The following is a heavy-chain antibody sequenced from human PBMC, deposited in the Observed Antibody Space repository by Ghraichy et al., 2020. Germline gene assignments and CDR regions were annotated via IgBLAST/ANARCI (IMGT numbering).Heavy chain of an antibody. CDR1: GVSVSSDRYY. CDR3: ARRPAGSHFGAFDI. J-gene: IGHJ3*02. V-gene: IGHV4-39*01. Sequence: SETLSLTCTVSGVSVSSDRYYWGWIRQPPGKGLEWVGNIYFGGNTYYNPSLTSRVTMDTSKNQFSLKLTSVTASDTAVYYCARRPAGSHFGAFDIWGQGTMVTVSS. D-gene: IGHD1-26*01. CDR2: IYFGGNT.